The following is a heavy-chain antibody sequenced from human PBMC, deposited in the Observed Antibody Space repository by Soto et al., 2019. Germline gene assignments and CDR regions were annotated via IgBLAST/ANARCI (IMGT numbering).Heavy chain of an antibody. CDR1: GASISSAAYY. CDR2: ISYSGYT. D-gene: IGHD3-16*02. V-gene: IGHV4-31*02. CDR3: ARGPTPSWSSYRFSYFDS. J-gene: IGHJ4*01. Sequence: SETLSLTCTVSGASISSAAYYWSWIRQRPGEGLEWIGFISYSGYTFQNPSLKSRLLLSVATSKNQFSLELSFVTAADTAVYYCARGPTPSWSSYRFSYFDSWGPGSLVTVSS.